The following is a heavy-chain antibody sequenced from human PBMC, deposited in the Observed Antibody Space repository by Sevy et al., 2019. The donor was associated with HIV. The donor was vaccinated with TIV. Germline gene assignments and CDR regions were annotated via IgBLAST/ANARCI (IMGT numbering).Heavy chain of an antibody. CDR2: IHADGSS. Sequence: GGSLRLSCAASGFNVNDNYMTWVRQAPGKGLEWVSIIHADGSSYYADPVKGRFTMSIDDSKNIVNLQMNSLRADDTAVYYCARDRRFCGNECYLYYYYGMDVWGQGTAVTVSS. V-gene: IGHV3-53*01. CDR3: ARDRRFCGNECYLYYYYGMDV. D-gene: IGHD3-16*02. J-gene: IGHJ6*02. CDR1: GFNVNDNY.